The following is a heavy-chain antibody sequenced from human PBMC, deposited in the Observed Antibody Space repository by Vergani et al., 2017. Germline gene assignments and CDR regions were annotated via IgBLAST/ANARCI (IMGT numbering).Heavy chain of an antibody. CDR1: GGSISSSSYY. CDR3: ARQEYCSSTSCYAVDY. CDR2: IYYSGST. Sequence: QLQLQESGPGLVKPSETLSLTCTVSGGSISSSSYYWGWIRQPPGKGLEWIGSIYYSGSTYYNPSLKSRVTISVDTSKTQFSLKLSSVTAADTAVYYCARQEYCSSTSCYAVDYWGQGTLVTVSS. V-gene: IGHV4-39*01. D-gene: IGHD2-2*01. J-gene: IGHJ4*02.